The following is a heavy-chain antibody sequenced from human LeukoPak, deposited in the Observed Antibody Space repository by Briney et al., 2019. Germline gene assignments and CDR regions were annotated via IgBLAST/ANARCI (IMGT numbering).Heavy chain of an antibody. Sequence: GGSLRLSCAASGFTFSSYSMNWVRQAPGKGLEWVSSISSSSSYIYYADSVKGRFTISRDNAKNSLYPQMNSLRAEDTAVYYCARDAIWFGEFLDHYYYYGMDVWGQGTTVTVSS. J-gene: IGHJ6*02. CDR3: ARDAIWFGEFLDHYYYYGMDV. D-gene: IGHD3-10*01. V-gene: IGHV3-21*01. CDR2: ISSSSSYI. CDR1: GFTFSSYS.